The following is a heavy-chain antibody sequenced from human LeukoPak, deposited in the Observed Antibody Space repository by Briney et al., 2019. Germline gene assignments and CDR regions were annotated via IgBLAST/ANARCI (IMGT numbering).Heavy chain of an antibody. Sequence: SETLSLTCSISGYSISSGYFWGWIRQPPGKGLEWIGNIRHDGITYYNPSLKSRVTISLDPSKNQFSLKLTSVAAADTALYHCARVHYYDASDYSTSNWFDPWGQGTLVTVSS. D-gene: IGHD3-22*01. V-gene: IGHV4-38-2*02. CDR3: ARVHYYDASDYSTSNWFDP. CDR1: GYSISSGYF. CDR2: IRHDGIT. J-gene: IGHJ5*02.